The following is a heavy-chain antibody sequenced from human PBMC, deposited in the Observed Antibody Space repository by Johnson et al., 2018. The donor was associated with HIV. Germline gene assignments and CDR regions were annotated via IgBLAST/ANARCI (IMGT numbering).Heavy chain of an antibody. J-gene: IGHJ3*02. CDR1: GFTFSSYG. CDR2: IQYDGNNK. V-gene: IGHV3-30*02. CDR3: ARGGVIHDAFDI. Sequence: QVQLVESGGGVVQPGRSLRLSCAASGFTFSSYGMHWVRQAPGKGLEWVAFIQYDGNNKYYAESVKGRFTISRDNSNNTLYLQMNSLRAEDTAVYYCARGGVIHDAFDIWGQGTMVTVSS. D-gene: IGHD3-3*01.